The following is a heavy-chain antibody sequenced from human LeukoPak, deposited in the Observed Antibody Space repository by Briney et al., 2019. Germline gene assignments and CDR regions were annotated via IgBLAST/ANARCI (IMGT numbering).Heavy chain of an antibody. CDR3: TRHDGNNWFDP. Sequence: GGSLRLSCVASGFTFNNYAMSWVRQAPGRGLEWASSTAGSGISKDYADSAKGRFTISRDNSKNTLYLQMNSLRAEDTAVYYCTRHDGNNWFDPWGQGTLVTVSS. V-gene: IGHV3-23*01. J-gene: IGHJ5*02. CDR1: GFTFNNYA. CDR2: TAGSGISK.